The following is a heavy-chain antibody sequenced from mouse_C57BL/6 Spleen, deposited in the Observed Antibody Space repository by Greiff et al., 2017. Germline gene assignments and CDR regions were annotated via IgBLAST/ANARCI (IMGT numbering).Heavy chain of an antibody. J-gene: IGHJ3*01. CDR3: EGRGYVSWLAY. CDR1: GFTFSDYG. CDR2: ISSGSSTI. D-gene: IGHD2-2*01. V-gene: IGHV5-17*01. Sequence: EVKVVESGGGLVKPGGSLKLSCAASGFTFSDYGMHWVRQAPEKGLEWVAYISSGSSTIYYADTVKGRFSISRDNAKNTLFLQMTSLRSEDTAVYYFEGRGYVSWLAYWGQGTLVTVSA.